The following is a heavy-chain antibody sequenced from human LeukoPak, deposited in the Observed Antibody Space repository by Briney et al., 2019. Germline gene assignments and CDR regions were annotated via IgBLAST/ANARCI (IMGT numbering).Heavy chain of an antibody. CDR3: ARSNPNRNALDL. V-gene: IGHV3-7*01. CDR1: GFTLNSYL. J-gene: IGHJ3*01. Sequence: SGGSLTLPCAASGFTLNSYLMSWLRQAPGRGLEWVANIKKDGSEESYLDSVRGRFTVSRDNAKNSLFLQMNSLRGEDTAVYYCARSNPNRNALDLWGQGTMVTISS. D-gene: IGHD1-14*01. CDR2: IKKDGSEE.